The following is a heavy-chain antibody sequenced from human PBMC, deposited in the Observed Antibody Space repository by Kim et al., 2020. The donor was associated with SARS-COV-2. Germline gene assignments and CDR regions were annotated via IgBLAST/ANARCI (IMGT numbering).Heavy chain of an antibody. J-gene: IGHJ4*02. CDR2: ISSSSSYI. V-gene: IGHV3-21*01. D-gene: IGHD2-2*01. CDR1: GFTFSSYS. Sequence: GGSLRLSCAASGFTFSSYSMNWVRQAPGKGLEWVSSISSSSSYIYYADSVKGRFTISRDNAKNSLYLQMNSLRAEDTAVYYCARAMIPPHIPDCSSTSCYVVRLDYWGQGTLVTVSS. CDR3: ARAMIPPHIPDCSSTSCYVVRLDY.